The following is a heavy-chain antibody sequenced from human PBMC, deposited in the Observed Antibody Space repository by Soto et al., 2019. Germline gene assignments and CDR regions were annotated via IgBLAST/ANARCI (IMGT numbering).Heavy chain of an antibody. D-gene: IGHD4-17*01. CDR2: VYYDGIT. V-gene: IGHV4-61*01. J-gene: IGHJ2*01. CDR3: ARETRNWYFDL. CDR1: GASVTTSSFF. Sequence: QVQLQQSGPGLVEPSETLSLTCTVSGASVTTSSFFWSWIRQPPGKELEWIGYVYYDGITTYNPSLKSRVIISVDTSKNQFSLKLSSVTAADTAMYYCARETRNWYFDLWGRGTLVTVSS.